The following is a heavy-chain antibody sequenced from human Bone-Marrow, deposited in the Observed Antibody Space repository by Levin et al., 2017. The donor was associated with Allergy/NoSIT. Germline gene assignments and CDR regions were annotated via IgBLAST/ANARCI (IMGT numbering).Heavy chain of an antibody. D-gene: IGHD1-26*01. J-gene: IGHJ6*02. Sequence: GESLKISCAASGFTFSNYGLHWARQAPGKGLEWVAVISYDGGKQYYADSVKDRFTISRDNSNNTVYLQMSSLKTEDTAVYYCAKGIMATTPGVYYFYFYGMDGWGQGTTVTVTS. CDR3: AKGIMATTPGVYYFYFYGMDG. V-gene: IGHV3-30*18. CDR2: ISYDGGKQ. CDR1: GFTFSNYG.